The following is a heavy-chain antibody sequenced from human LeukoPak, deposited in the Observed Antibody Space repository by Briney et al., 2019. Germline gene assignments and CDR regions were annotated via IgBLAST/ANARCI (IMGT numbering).Heavy chain of an antibody. D-gene: IGHD4-23*01. CDR2: INKDGSDK. J-gene: IGHJ4*02. Sequence: GGSLILSCAASGFTFNMYWITWVRQAPGKGLESVAYINKDGSDKYYVDSVKGRFTVSRDNAKNSLYLQMNSLRAEDTAVYYCARDAGYGGNSDYWGQGTLVTVSS. CDR1: GFTFNMYW. CDR3: ARDAGYGGNSDY. V-gene: IGHV3-7*01.